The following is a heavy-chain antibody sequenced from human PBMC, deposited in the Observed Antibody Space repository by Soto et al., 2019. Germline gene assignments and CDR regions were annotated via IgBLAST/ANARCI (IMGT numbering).Heavy chain of an antibody. CDR2: INPSGSST. CDR3: ARGRSDSGHDY. Sequence: ASVKVSCKASGNTFTSYYMHWVRQAPGQGLEWMGIINPSGSSTSNSQKFQGRVTMTRDTSTSTVYMELSSLRPEDTAVYYCARGRSDSGHDYWGQGTLVTVSS. D-gene: IGHD6-19*01. J-gene: IGHJ4*02. V-gene: IGHV1-46*01. CDR1: GNTFTSYY.